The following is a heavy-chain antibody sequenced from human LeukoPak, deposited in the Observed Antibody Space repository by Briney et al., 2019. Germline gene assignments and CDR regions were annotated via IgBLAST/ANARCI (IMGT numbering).Heavy chain of an antibody. V-gene: IGHV3-23*01. J-gene: IGHJ3*01. CDR2: ISGDGAST. CDR3: AKDSHVSGRPLHTFDV. Sequence: PGGSLRLSCAASGFTFAIHAMTWVRQAPGKGLEWVSGISGDGASTHYAESVKGQFTISRDNSQNTLFLQMNSLRVEDTAIYYCAKDSHVSGRPLHTFDVWGQGTMVTVSS. D-gene: IGHD3-10*01. CDR1: GFTFAIHA.